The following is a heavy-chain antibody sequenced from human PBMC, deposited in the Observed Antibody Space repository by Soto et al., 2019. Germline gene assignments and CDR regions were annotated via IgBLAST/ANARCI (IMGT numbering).Heavy chain of an antibody. Sequence: PSETLSLTCAVYGGSFSGYYWSWIRKPPGAGLEWIGEIIYSGNTNYNPSLKSRVTISVDTSKNQFSLKLSSVTAADTAVYYCARGTATVTTFDSWGQGTMVTVS. J-gene: IGHJ4*02. D-gene: IGHD4-17*01. CDR1: GGSFSGYY. CDR2: IIYSGNT. CDR3: ARGTATVTTFDS. V-gene: IGHV4-34*01.